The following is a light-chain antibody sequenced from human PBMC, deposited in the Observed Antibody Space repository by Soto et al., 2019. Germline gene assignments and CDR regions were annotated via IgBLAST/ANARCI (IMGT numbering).Light chain of an antibody. Sequence: EIVLTQSPATLSLSPGERTTLSCRASQSVSSSYLAWYQQKPGQAPTLLIYGASSRATGIPDRFRGSGSGTDFTLTISRLEPEDFAVYYCQQYGISPPTFGQGTKV. V-gene: IGKV3-20*01. J-gene: IGKJ1*01. CDR3: QQYGISPPT. CDR2: GAS. CDR1: QSVSSSY.